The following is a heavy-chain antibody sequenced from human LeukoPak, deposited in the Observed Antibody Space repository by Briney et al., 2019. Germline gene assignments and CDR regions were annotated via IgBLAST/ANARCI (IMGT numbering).Heavy chain of an antibody. CDR3: ARGGYSYGSSNHRKNYYYYMDV. Sequence: GGSLRLSCAASGFTFDDYGMSWVRQAPGKGLEWVSGINWNGGSTGYADSVKGRFTISRDNAKNSLYLQMNSLRAEDTAVYYCARGGYSYGSSNHRKNYYYYMDVWGKGTTVTISS. CDR2: INWNGGST. CDR1: GFTFDDYG. J-gene: IGHJ6*03. D-gene: IGHD5-18*01. V-gene: IGHV3-20*04.